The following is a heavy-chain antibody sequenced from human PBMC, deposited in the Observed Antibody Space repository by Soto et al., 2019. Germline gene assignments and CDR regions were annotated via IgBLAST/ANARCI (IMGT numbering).Heavy chain of an antibody. CDR3: ARYGPYYYGFDV. V-gene: IGHV4-30-4*01. Sequence: QVQLQESGPGLVKPSQTLSLTCTVSGDSITNSDYYWNWIRQSPGKGLEWIASIDYSGNTYYNPSLNSRVVISADTSKNLFSLKLRSVTAADTALYFCARYGPYYYGFDVWGQGTTVTVSS. CDR2: IDYSGNT. D-gene: IGHD4-17*01. CDR1: GDSITNSDYY. J-gene: IGHJ6*02.